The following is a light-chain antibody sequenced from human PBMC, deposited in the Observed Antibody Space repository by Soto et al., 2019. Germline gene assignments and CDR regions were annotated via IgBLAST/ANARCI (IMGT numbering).Light chain of an antibody. CDR2: GAS. Sequence: EIVLTQSPATLSLSPGERATLSCRASQSASSYLAWYKQKPGPAPRLLIYGASNRATGIPARFSGSGSGTYFTLTISSLEPECCAVYYGQRRIKWPITFGQGTRLWIK. J-gene: IGKJ5*01. CDR1: QSASSY. V-gene: IGKV3-11*01. CDR3: QRRIKWPIT.